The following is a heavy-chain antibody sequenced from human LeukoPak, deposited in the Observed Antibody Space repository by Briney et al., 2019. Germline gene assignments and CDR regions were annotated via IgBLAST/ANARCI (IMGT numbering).Heavy chain of an antibody. CDR1: GGSFSGYY. D-gene: IGHD6-6*01. J-gene: IGHJ6*03. V-gene: IGHV4-34*01. CDR3: ARRRQLVQGNYYYYYYMDV. CDR2: INHSGSS. Sequence: SETLSLTCAVYGGSFSGYYWSWIRQPPGKGLEWIGEINHSGSSNYNPSLKSRVTISVDTSKNQFSLKLSSVTAADTAVYYCARRRQLVQGNYYYYYYMDVWGKGTTVTVSS.